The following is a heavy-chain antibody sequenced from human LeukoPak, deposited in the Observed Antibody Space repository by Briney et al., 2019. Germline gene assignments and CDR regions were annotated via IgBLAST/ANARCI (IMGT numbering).Heavy chain of an antibody. CDR2: INPNSGGT. CDR3: ARDANGIAAAGPWGGMDV. V-gene: IGHV1-2*04. CDR1: GYTFTGYY. J-gene: IGHJ6*02. Sequence: GASVKVSCKASGYTFTGYYMHWVRQAPGQGLEWMGWINPNSGGTNYAQKFQGWVTMTRGTSISTAYMELSRLRSDDTAVYYCARDANGIAAAGPWGGMDVWGQGTTVTVSS. D-gene: IGHD6-13*01.